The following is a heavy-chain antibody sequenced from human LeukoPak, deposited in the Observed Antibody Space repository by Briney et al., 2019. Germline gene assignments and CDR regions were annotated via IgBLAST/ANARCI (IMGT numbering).Heavy chain of an antibody. J-gene: IGHJ6*02. CDR2: IIPIFGTA. V-gene: IGHV1-69*01. CDR1: GGTFSSCA. D-gene: IGHD1-1*01. Sequence: GASVKVSCKASGGTFSSCAISWVRQAPGQGLEWMGGIIPIFGTANYAQKFQGRVTITADESTSTAYMELSSLRSEDTAVYYCARRPGNDNYYYYGMDVWGQGTTVTVSS. CDR3: ARRPGNDNYYYYGMDV.